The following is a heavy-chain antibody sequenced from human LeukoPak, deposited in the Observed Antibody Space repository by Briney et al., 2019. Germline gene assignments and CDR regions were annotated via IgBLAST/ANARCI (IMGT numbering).Heavy chain of an antibody. J-gene: IGHJ5*02. CDR1: GGSISSSSYY. D-gene: IGHD5-24*01. V-gene: IGHV4-39*07. CDR3: ARDPRENWFDP. CDR2: IYYSGST. Sequence: SETLSLTCTVSGGSISSSSYYWGWLRQPPGKGLEWIGSIYYSGSTYYNPSLKSRVTISVDTSKNQFSLKLSSVTAADTAVYYCARDPRENWFDPWGQGTLVTVSS.